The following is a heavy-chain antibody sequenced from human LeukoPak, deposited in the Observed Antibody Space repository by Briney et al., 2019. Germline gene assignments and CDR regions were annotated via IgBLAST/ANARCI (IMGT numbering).Heavy chain of an antibody. CDR2: INHRGST. D-gene: IGHD6-6*01. V-gene: IGHV4-34*01. Sequence: SETLSLTCAVYGGSFSGYYWSWIRQPPGKGLEWIGEINHRGSTNYNPSLKSRVTIIVDTSKNQFSLKLSSVTAADTAVYYCAGPGAARLDYWGQGTLVTVSP. J-gene: IGHJ4*02. CDR3: AGPGAARLDY. CDR1: GGSFSGYY.